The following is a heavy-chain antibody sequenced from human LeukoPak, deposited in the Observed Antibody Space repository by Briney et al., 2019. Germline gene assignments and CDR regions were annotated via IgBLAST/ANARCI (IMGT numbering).Heavy chain of an antibody. J-gene: IGHJ4*02. CDR3: ARESTYYDYVWGSYRHGGFFDY. V-gene: IGHV4-34*01. D-gene: IGHD3-16*02. CDR1: GFTFSSYW. CDR2: INHSGST. Sequence: GSLRLSCAASGFTFSSYWMHWVRQAPGKGLEWIGEINHSGSTNYNPSLKSRVTISVDTSKNQFSLKLSSVTAADTAVYYCARESTYYDYVWGSYRHGGFFDYWGQGTLVTVSS.